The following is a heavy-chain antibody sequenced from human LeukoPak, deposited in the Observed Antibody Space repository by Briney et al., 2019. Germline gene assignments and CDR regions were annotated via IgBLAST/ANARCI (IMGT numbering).Heavy chain of an antibody. CDR2: INPNSGGT. CDR1: GYTFTGYY. CDR3: ARDREMATNPFDY. V-gene: IGHV1-2*02. D-gene: IGHD5-24*01. Sequence: GASVKVSCKASGYTFTGYYMHWVRQAPGQGLEWMGWINPNSGGTNYAQKFQGRVTMTRDTSISIAYMELSRLRSDDTAVYYCARDREMATNPFDYWGQGTLVTVSS. J-gene: IGHJ4*02.